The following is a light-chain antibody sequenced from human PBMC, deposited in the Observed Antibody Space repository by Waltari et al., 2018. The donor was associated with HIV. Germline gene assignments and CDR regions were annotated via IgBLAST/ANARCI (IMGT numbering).Light chain of an antibody. CDR3: CSYIGSAWV. Sequence: QSALTQSASVSGSPGQSITISCTGTSSEAGDYKYVSWYQQYPGKAPKVMSYEVSNRPSGVSNRFSGSWSGNTASLTISGLQPEDEADYYCCSYIGSAWVFGGGTKLTVL. J-gene: IGLJ3*02. V-gene: IGLV2-14*01. CDR2: EVS. CDR1: SSEAGDYKY.